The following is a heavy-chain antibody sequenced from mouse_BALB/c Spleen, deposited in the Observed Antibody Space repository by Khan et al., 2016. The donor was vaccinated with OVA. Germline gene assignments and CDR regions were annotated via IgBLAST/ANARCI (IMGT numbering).Heavy chain of an antibody. CDR2: INSGSTYT. CDR3: TRDGNYAHWYFDV. Sequence: EVELVESGGGLVRPGGSLKLSCAASGFSFTTYTMSWVRQTPEKRLEWVATINSGSTYTYYPDSVKGRFTFSRDNAKNTLYLQMTSLKSEDPAMYYCTRDGNYAHWYFDVWGAGTTVTVSA. CDR1: GFSFTTYT. J-gene: IGHJ1*01. V-gene: IGHV5-6-4*01. D-gene: IGHD2-1*01.